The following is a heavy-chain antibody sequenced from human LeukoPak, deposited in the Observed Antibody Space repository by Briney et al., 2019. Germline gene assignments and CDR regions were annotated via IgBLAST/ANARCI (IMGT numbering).Heavy chain of an antibody. Sequence: GGSLRLPCAASGFTFSSYAMSWVRQATGKGLEWVSYISSSGSTIYYADSVKGRFTISRDNAKNSLYLQMNSLRAEDTALYYCAKNQITMVNWFDPWGQGTLVTVSS. D-gene: IGHD3-10*01. CDR1: GFTFSSYA. CDR3: AKNQITMVNWFDP. J-gene: IGHJ5*02. V-gene: IGHV3-48*04. CDR2: ISSSGSTI.